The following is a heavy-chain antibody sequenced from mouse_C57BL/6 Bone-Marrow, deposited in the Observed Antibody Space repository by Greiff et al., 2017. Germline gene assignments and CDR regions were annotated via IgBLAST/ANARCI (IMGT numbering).Heavy chain of an antibody. Sequence: VQGVESGAELAKPGASVKLSCKASGYTFTSYWMHWVKQRPGQGLEWIGYINPSSGYTKYNQKFKDKATLTADKSSSTAYMQLSSLTYEDSAVYYCATFYGNYVAWFAYWGQGTLVTVSA. CDR2: INPSSGYT. J-gene: IGHJ3*01. CDR3: ATFYGNYVAWFAY. D-gene: IGHD2-10*01. CDR1: GYTFTSYW. V-gene: IGHV1-7*01.